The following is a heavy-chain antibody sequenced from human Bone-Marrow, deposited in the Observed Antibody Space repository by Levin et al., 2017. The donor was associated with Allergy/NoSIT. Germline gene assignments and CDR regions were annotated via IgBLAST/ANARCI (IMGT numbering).Heavy chain of an antibody. CDR3: TTGSLERENPDPFDY. J-gene: IGHJ4*02. D-gene: IGHD5-24*01. V-gene: IGHV3-15*07. CDR1: GFTFSNAW. CDR2: IKSKTDGGTT. Sequence: LSLTCAASGFTFSNAWMNWVRQAPGKGLEWVGRIKSKTDGGTTDYAAPVKGRFTISRDDSKNTLYLQMNSLKTEDTAVYYCTTGSLERENPDPFDYWGQGTLVTVSS.